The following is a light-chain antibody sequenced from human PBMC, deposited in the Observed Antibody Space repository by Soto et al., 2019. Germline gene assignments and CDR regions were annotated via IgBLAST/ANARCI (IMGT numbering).Light chain of an antibody. CDR3: QRLNSYPVT. CDR2: AAS. Sequence: IQLTQSPSSLSASVGDRVTITCRASQGISSYLAWYQQKPGKAPKLLIYAASTLQSGVPSRFSGRGSETDFTLTISSLQPEDFATYYCQRLNSYPVTFGQGTRLEIK. J-gene: IGKJ5*01. CDR1: QGISSY. V-gene: IGKV1-9*01.